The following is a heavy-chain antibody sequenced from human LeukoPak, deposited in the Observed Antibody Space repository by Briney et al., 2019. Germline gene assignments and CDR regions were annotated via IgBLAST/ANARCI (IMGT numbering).Heavy chain of an antibody. CDR1: GFTFSSYA. CDR3: ARGFNYFDY. V-gene: IGHV3-23*01. J-gene: IGHJ4*02. CDR2: ISGSGGST. Sequence: PGGSLRLSCAASGFTFSSYAMSWVRQAPGKGLEWVSAISGSGGSTYYADSVKGRFTISRDNSRNTLYLQMNSLRAEDTALYYCARGFNYFDYWGQGTLVTVSS. D-gene: IGHD3-10*01.